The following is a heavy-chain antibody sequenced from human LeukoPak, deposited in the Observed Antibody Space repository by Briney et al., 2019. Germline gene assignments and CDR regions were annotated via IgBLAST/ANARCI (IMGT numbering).Heavy chain of an antibody. CDR2: MNPNSGNT. J-gene: IGHJ4*02. Sequence: ASVKVSCKASGYTFISYDINWVRQATGQGLEWMGWMNPNSGNTGYAQKFQGRVTMTRNTSISTAYMELSSLRSEDTAVYYCARGYYGSGSPDPEIDYWGQGTLVTVSS. CDR3: ARGYYGSGSPDPEIDY. D-gene: IGHD3-10*01. V-gene: IGHV1-8*01. CDR1: GYTFISYD.